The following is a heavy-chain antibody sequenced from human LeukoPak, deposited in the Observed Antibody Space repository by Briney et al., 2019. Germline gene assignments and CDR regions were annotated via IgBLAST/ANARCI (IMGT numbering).Heavy chain of an antibody. CDR2: IWYDGSNK. CDR3: ARDKSYQAFDY. J-gene: IGHJ4*02. Sequence: PGGSLRLSCGASGFTFSSYGMHWVRQAPGKGLEWVAVIWYDGSNKYYADSVKGRFTISRDNSKNTPYLQMNGLRAEDTAVYYCARDKSYQAFDYWGQGTLVTVSS. V-gene: IGHV3-33*01. CDR1: GFTFSSYG.